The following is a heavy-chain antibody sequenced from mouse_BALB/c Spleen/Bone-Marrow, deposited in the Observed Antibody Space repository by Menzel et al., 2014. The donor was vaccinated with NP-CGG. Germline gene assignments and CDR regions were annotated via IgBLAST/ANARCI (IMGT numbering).Heavy chain of an antibody. CDR2: INPSTGYT. CDR3: ARSAPWDGFAY. Sequence: QVQLQQSGAELAKPGASEKMSCKASGYTFTSYWMHWVKQRPGQGLEWIGYINPSTGYTEFNQKFKDKATLTADKSSSTAYMQLSSLTSEDSAVYYCARSAPWDGFAYWGQGTLVTVSA. J-gene: IGHJ3*01. CDR1: GYTFTSYW. V-gene: IGHV1-7*01. D-gene: IGHD4-1*01.